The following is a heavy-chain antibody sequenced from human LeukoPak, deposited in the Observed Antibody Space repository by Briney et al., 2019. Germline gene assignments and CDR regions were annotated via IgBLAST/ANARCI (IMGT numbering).Heavy chain of an antibody. CDR2: ISNNGGYT. CDR1: GFTFSSSA. V-gene: IGHV3-23*01. Sequence: GGSLRLSCAASGFTFSSSAMSWVRQAPGKGLEWVSAISNNGGYTYYADSVQGRFTISRDSSKNTLYLQMNSLRAEDTAVYYCVKGGGNVRRYFEYWGQGTLVTVFS. J-gene: IGHJ4*02. CDR3: VKGGGNVRRYFEY. D-gene: IGHD4-23*01.